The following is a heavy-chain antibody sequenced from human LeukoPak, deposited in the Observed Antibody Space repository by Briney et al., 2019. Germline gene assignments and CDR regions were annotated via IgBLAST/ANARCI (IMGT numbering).Heavy chain of an antibody. CDR1: GGSTGGGDYSISSGGYD. Sequence: SETLTLTCSVSGGSTGGGDYSISSGGYDWSWVRQPPGKGLEWIGHIHQRGSTYYNPSLKSRVTISVDRPKNQVSLKLSSVTAADTAVYYCARGRPLELHGWGAFDIWGQGTMVTVSS. V-gene: IGHV4-30-2*01. CDR3: ARGRPLELHGWGAFDI. D-gene: IGHD1-7*01. CDR2: IHQRGST. J-gene: IGHJ3*02.